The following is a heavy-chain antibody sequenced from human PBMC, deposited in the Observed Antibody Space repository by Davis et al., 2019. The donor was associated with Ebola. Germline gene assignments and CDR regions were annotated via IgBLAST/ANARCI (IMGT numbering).Heavy chain of an antibody. D-gene: IGHD1-26*01. CDR1: GYTFATYY. CDR3: ARDRIVGATYYGMDV. CDR2: IIPIFGTA. Sequence: SVKVSCKASGYTFATYYIHWVRQAPGQGLEWMGGIIPIFGTANYAQKFQGRVTITADESTSTAYMELSSLRSEDTAVYYCARDRIVGATYYGMDVWGQGTTVTVSS. J-gene: IGHJ6*02. V-gene: IGHV1-69*13.